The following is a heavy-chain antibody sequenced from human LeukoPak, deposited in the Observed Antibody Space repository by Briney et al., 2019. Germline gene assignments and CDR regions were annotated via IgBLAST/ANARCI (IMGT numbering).Heavy chain of an antibody. CDR3: ARVSGSFDM. J-gene: IGHJ3*02. Sequence: GGSLRLSCAASGFTFNYYAMSWVRQAPGKGLEWVSGISDNEGSTYYTDSVKGRFTISRDNTKNTVYLQVNSLRADDTAVYYCARVSGSFDMWGQGTMVTVSS. D-gene: IGHD3-10*01. CDR2: ISDNEGST. CDR1: GFTFNYYA. V-gene: IGHV3-23*01.